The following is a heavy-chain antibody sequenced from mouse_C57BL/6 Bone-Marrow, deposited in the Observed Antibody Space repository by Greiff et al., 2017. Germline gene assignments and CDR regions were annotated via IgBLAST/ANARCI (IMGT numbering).Heavy chain of an antibody. CDR3: TRGDSSGYCFDY. J-gene: IGHJ2*01. CDR1: GFTFRSYA. D-gene: IGHD3-2*02. V-gene: IGHV5-9-1*02. Sequence: EVMLVESGEGLVKPGGSLKLSCAASGFTFRSYAMSWVRQTPEKRLEWVAYISSGGDYIYYADTVKGRFTISRDNARNTLYLQMSSLKSEDTAMYYCTRGDSSGYCFDYWGQGTTLTVSS. CDR2: ISSGGDYI.